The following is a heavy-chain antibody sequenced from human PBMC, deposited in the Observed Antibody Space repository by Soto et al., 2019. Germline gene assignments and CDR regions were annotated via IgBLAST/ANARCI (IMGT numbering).Heavy chain of an antibody. D-gene: IGHD1-1*01. Sequence: GASVKVSCKASGYTFTGYSVHWVRQAPGQRLEWMGWINTVNGNTDYSQRFQGRVTITRDTSASTAYMELSSLTSEETAVYYCVRGHDYYFDYWGQGTLVTVSS. V-gene: IGHV1-3*04. CDR2: INTVNGNT. CDR1: GYTFTGYS. J-gene: IGHJ4*02. CDR3: VRGHDYYFDY.